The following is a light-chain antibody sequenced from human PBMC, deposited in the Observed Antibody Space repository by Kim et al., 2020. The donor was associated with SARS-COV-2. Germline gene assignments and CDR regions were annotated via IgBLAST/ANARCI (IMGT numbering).Light chain of an antibody. CDR2: DVN. V-gene: IGLV2-11*01. CDR1: SSDVGGYNY. Sequence: QSALTQPRSVSGSPGQSVTISCTGTSSDVGGYNYVSWYQQHPGKAPKVMIYDVNKRRPGVPDRFSGSKSGNTASLTISGLQADDEADYYCCSYAGTYSLVFGGGTQLTVL. CDR3: CSYAGTYSLV. J-gene: IGLJ3*02.